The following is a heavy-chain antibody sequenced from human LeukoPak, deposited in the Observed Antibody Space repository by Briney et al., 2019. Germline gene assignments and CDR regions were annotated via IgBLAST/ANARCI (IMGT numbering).Heavy chain of an antibody. CDR1: GFTFSSYA. CDR3: ARDARMGTGYFDY. CDR2: ISYDGSNK. Sequence: GGSLRLSCAASGFTFSSYAMHWVRQAPGKGLEWVAVISYDGSNKYYADSVKGRFTISRDNSKNTLYLQMNSLRAEDTAVYYRARDARMGTGYFDYWGQGTLVTVSS. D-gene: IGHD1-1*01. V-gene: IGHV3-30-3*01. J-gene: IGHJ4*02.